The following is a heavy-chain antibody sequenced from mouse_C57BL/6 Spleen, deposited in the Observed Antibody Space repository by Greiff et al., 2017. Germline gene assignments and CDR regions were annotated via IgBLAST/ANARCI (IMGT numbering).Heavy chain of an antibody. Sequence: EVHLVESGGGLVQPKGSLKLSCAASGFSFNTYAMNWVRQAPGKGLEWVARIRSKSNNYATYYADSVKDRFTISRDDSESMLYLQMNNLKTEDTAMYYCVRQGDAGFDYWGQGTTLTVSS. J-gene: IGHJ2*01. D-gene: IGHD3-3*01. CDR2: IRSKSNNYAT. V-gene: IGHV10-1*01. CDR1: GFSFNTYA. CDR3: VRQGDAGFDY.